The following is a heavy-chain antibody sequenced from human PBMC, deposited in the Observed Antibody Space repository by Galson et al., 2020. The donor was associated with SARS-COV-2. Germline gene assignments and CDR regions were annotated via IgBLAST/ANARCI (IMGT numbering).Heavy chain of an antibody. V-gene: IGHV3-11*01. Sequence: GGSLRLSCAASGFTFSDYYMNWIRQAPGKGLEWISYISKSGSTIQYADSVKGRCTISRDNARNSLYLQMNSLRAEDTAMYYCATKGNYTSGYCGWGQGTLVTVSS. CDR1: GFTFSDYY. D-gene: IGHD3-22*01. CDR3: ATKGNYTSGYCG. CDR2: ISKSGSTI. J-gene: IGHJ4*02.